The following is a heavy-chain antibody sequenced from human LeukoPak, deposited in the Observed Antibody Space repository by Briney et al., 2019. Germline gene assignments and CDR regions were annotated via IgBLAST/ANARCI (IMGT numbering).Heavy chain of an antibody. V-gene: IGHV3-33*01. CDR2: IWYDGSSK. Sequence: PGGSLRLSCAASGFSFSAYGVHWVRQAPGKGLEWVAVIWYDGSSKDYADSVKGRFTISRDNAKNSLYLQMNSLRAEDTAVYYCARGGVESYYDFWSGRNYYYYGMDVWGQGTTVTVSS. D-gene: IGHD3-3*01. J-gene: IGHJ6*02. CDR1: GFSFSAYG. CDR3: ARGGVESYYDFWSGRNYYYYGMDV.